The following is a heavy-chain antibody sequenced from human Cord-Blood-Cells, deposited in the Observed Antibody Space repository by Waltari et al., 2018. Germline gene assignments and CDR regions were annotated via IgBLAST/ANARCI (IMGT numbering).Heavy chain of an antibody. Sequence: EVQLVESGGGLIQPGGSLRLSCAASGFTVSSNYMSWVRQATGKGLEWVSGIYGGGSTYYADSVKGRFTISRDNSKNTLYLQMNSLRAEDTAVYYCARWSRELLPYGMDVWGQGTTVTVSS. V-gene: IGHV3-53*01. J-gene: IGHJ6*02. CDR3: ARWSRELLPYGMDV. CDR1: GFTVSSNY. D-gene: IGHD3-10*01. CDR2: IYGGGST.